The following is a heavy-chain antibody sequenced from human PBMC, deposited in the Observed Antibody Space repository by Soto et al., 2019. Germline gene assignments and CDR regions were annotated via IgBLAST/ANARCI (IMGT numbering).Heavy chain of an antibody. V-gene: IGHV5-51*01. J-gene: IGHJ6*02. CDR3: ARHHTARGYYYYGMDV. CDR1: GYSFTSYW. CDR2: IYPGDSDT. D-gene: IGHD5-18*01. Sequence: GESLKISCNGSGYSFTSYWIGWVRQMPGKGLEWMGIIYPGDSDTRYSPSFQGQVTISADKSISTAYLQWSSLKASDTAMYYCARHHTARGYYYYGMDVWGQGTTVTVAS.